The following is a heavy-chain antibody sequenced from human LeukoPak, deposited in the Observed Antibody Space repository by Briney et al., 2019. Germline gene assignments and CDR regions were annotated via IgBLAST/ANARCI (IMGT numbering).Heavy chain of an antibody. J-gene: IGHJ3*02. CDR3: ARRPQYYYGSGSYPNAFDI. CDR2: IHHSGST. Sequence: PSETLSLTCAVYGGSFSGYYWSWIRHPPGKGLEWIEQIHHSGSTNYNPSLKSRVTISLDTSTNQFSLELSSVTAADTAVYYCARRPQYYYGSGSYPNAFDIWGQGTMVTVSS. D-gene: IGHD3-10*01. CDR1: GGSFSGYY. V-gene: IGHV4-34*01.